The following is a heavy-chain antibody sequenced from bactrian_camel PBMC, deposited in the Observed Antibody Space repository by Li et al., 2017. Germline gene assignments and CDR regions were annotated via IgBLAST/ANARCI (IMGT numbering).Heavy chain of an antibody. D-gene: IGHD5*01. J-gene: IGHJ6*01. CDR1: GYTYRINC. V-gene: IGHV3S6*01. CDR3: TKDPRRGWVGRADFGY. CDR2: IHSDDRYT. Sequence: HVQLVESGGGSVQAGGSLRLSCAASGYTYRINCMGWFRQAPGKGLEWVSSIHSDDRYTYYSDAVKGRFTITRDNSKNLLYLQLNSLKTEDTATYYCTKDPRRGWVGRADFGYWGQGTQVTVS.